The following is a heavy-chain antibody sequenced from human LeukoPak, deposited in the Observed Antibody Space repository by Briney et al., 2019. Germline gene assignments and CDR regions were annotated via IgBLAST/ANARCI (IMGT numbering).Heavy chain of an antibody. CDR2: MNPNSGNT. CDR1: GYTFTSYD. Sequence: ASVKVSCKASGYTFTSYDINWVRQATGQGLEWMGWMNPNSGNTGYAQKFQGRVTMTRNTSISTAYMELSSLRSEDTAVYYCARAGLWFGETHYYYGMDVWGQGTTVTVSS. V-gene: IGHV1-8*01. CDR3: ARAGLWFGETHYYYGMDV. D-gene: IGHD3-10*01. J-gene: IGHJ6*02.